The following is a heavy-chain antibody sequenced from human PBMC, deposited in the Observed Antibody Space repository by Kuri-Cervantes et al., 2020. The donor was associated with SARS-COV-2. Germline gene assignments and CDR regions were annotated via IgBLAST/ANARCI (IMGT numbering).Heavy chain of an antibody. CDR2: VYWDDDK. CDR1: GFSLSSSGVG. V-gene: IGHV2-5*02. D-gene: IGHD6-13*01. Sequence: SGPTLVKPTQTRTLTCAFSGFSLSSSGVGVAWIRQPPGKTLEWLAVVYWDDDKRYSPSLRDRLTITKDTSKNQVVLTMTNMDPVDTATYYCAHRHRVYSSSWYLFDYWGQGTLVTVSS. CDR3: AHRHRVYSSSWYLFDY. J-gene: IGHJ4*02.